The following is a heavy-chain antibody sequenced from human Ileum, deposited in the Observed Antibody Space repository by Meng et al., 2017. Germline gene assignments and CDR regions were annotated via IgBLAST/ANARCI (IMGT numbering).Heavy chain of an antibody. Sequence: QVQLQESGPGLVKPSGTLSLTCAVSGGSISNGKWWSWVRQPPGEGLEWIGEISQSGTTNYYPSLNSRVSISLDKANNHLSLTLTSVTAADTAVYYCATYGSGFTPPLDPWGQGILVTVSS. J-gene: IGHJ5*02. CDR2: ISQSGTT. CDR3: ATYGSGFTPPLDP. D-gene: IGHD3-10*01. V-gene: IGHV4-4*02. CDR1: GGSISNGKW.